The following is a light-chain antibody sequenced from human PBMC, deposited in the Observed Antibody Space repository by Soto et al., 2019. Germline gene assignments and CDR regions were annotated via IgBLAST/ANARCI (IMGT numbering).Light chain of an antibody. CDR3: QQYSDYPRT. CDR2: DAS. Sequence: DIQITQSPSTLSASVGDRVTITCRASQYISSQLAWYQQKPGKAPKLLIYDASSLESGVPSRFSGSGSGTEFTLTISSLQPDDFATYYCQQYSDYPRTFGQGTKVDIK. V-gene: IGKV1-5*01. CDR1: QYISSQ. J-gene: IGKJ1*01.